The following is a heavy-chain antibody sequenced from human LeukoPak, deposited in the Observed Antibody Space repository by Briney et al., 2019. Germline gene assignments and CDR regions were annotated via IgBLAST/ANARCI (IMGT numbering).Heavy chain of an antibody. CDR2: INQDGTNQ. CDR1: GFPFSGYW. D-gene: IGHD3-10*01. Sequence: PGGSLRLSCVASGFPFSGYWMDWVRQAPGKGMEWVANINQDGTNQYYAASVRGRFSISRDNAKNSLYLQMNSLRAEDTGVYYCARDPGGFREPPSDYWGQGTLVTVSS. J-gene: IGHJ4*02. V-gene: IGHV3-7*01. CDR3: ARDPGGFREPPSDY.